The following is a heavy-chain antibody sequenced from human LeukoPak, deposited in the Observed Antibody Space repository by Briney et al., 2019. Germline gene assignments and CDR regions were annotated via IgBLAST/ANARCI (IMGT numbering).Heavy chain of an antibody. Sequence: PGGSLRLSCAASDFIFRGYWMSWVRQAPGKGLEWVANMKQDGTEKYYVDSVKGRFTISRDNAKNSLYLQMNSLRAEDTAVYYCARGYVDYDSSGHYKNFDYWGQGTLVTVSS. CDR3: ARGYVDYDSSGHYKNFDY. V-gene: IGHV3-7*01. CDR2: MKQDGTEK. D-gene: IGHD3-22*01. CDR1: DFIFRGYW. J-gene: IGHJ4*02.